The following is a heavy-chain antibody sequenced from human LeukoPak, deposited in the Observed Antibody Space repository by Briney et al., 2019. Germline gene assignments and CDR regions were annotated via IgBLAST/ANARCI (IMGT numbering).Heavy chain of an antibody. D-gene: IGHD3-16*01. V-gene: IGHV3-30-3*01. CDR1: GFTFSSYA. CDR3: ARDIYLGS. Sequence: GGSLRLSCAAFGFTFSSYAMHWVRQAPGKGLEWVAVISYDGSNKYYADSMKGRFTISRDNSKNTLYLQMNSLRAEDTAVYYCARDIYLGSWGQGTLVTVSS. J-gene: IGHJ4*02. CDR2: ISYDGSNK.